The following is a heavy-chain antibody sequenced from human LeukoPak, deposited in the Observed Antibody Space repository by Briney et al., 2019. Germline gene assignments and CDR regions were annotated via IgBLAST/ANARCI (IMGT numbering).Heavy chain of an antibody. V-gene: IGHV3-23*01. Sequence: GGSLRLSCAPSGFTFSTYAMTWVRQAPGKGLEWVSTISGDGAVSYYADSVKGRFTISRDYFKNTLYLQMNSLRAEDTALYYCATSGWSNFDHWGQGTLVTVSS. CDR1: GFTFSTYA. J-gene: IGHJ4*02. CDR3: ATSGWSNFDH. CDR2: ISGDGAVS. D-gene: IGHD6-19*01.